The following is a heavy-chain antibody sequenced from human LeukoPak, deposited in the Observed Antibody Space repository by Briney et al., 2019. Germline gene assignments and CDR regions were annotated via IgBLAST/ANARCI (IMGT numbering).Heavy chain of an antibody. CDR1: GGSISSYY. CDR3: AKVSTATTDYYYMDV. Sequence: SETLSLTCTVSGGSISSYYWSWIRQPAGKGLEWIGRIYTSGTTNYNPSLKSRVTMSVDTSKNQFSLKLSSVTAADTAVYYCAKVSTATTDYYYMDVWGKGTTVTVSS. V-gene: IGHV4-4*07. D-gene: IGHD1-7*01. CDR2: IYTSGTT. J-gene: IGHJ6*03.